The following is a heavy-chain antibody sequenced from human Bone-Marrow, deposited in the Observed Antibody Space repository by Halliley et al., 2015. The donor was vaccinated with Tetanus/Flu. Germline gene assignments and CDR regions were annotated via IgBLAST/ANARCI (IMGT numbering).Heavy chain of an antibody. CDR1: GDSVSSNSAA. Sequence: LVKPTQTLSLTCAMSGDSVSSNSAAWNWIRQSPSRGLEWLGRTHYRSKWNIDYAVSVKSRITINPDTSRNQFSLQLNSVTPEDTAVYYCAREEGNWYYFDYWGQGTLVTASS. CDR3: AREEGNWYYFDY. CDR2: THYRSKWNI. J-gene: IGHJ4*02. V-gene: IGHV6-1*01. D-gene: IGHD1-1*01.